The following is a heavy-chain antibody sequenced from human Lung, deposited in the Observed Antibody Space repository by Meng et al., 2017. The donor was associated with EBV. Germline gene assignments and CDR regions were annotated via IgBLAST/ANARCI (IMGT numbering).Heavy chain of an antibody. CDR1: GGSIIIGNW. D-gene: IGHD2-21*01. J-gene: IGHJ4*02. Sequence: QVQLQESGPGLVNPSGTLFLPCAVSGGSIIIGNWWSLVRQSPGKGLEWIGEIHHSGRTNYNPSLKSRITMSLDKPKNQFSLKLSSVTAADTAVYYCARDSDSAYSLGYWGQGTLVTVSS. CDR3: ARDSDSAYSLGY. CDR2: IHHSGRT. V-gene: IGHV4-4*02.